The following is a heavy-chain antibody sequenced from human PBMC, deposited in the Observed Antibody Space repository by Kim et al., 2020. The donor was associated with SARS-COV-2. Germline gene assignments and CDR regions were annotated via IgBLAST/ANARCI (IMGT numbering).Heavy chain of an antibody. CDR1: GFTFSSYA. J-gene: IGHJ4*02. V-gene: IGHV3-33*06. CDR2: IWYDGSNK. Sequence: GGSLRLSCAASGFTFSSYAMHWVRQAPGKGLEWVAVIWYDGSNKYYADSVKGRFTISRDNSKNTLYLQMNSLRAEDTAVYYCAKGEDPYGGNPDYWGQGTLVTVSS. CDR3: AKGEDPYGGNPDY. D-gene: IGHD4-17*01.